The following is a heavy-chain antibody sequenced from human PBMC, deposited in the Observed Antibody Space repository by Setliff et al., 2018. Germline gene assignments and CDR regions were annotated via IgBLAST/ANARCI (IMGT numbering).Heavy chain of an antibody. J-gene: IGHJ5*02. CDR2: ISGYDGSS. V-gene: IGHV1-18*01. CDR3: ARDRSRGPNYFDP. Sequence: SVKVSCKAPGYTFTSYGITWVRQAPGQGLEWIGWISGYDGSSNHVQKLQGRVIMTTDTSTNTAYMELRSLTSDDTAVYYCARDRSRGPNYFDPWGQGTQVTVSS. CDR1: GYTFTSYG. D-gene: IGHD1-7*01.